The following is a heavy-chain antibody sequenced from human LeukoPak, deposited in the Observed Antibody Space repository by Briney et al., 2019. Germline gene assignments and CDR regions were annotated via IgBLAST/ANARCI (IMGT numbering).Heavy chain of an antibody. CDR2: ISSSGSTI. V-gene: IGHV3-48*03. CDR1: GFSFSSYE. J-gene: IGHJ4*02. D-gene: IGHD2-21*01. Sequence: GGSLRLSCAASGFSFSSYEMNWVRQAPGKGLEWVSYISSSGSTIYYADSVKGRFTISRDNAKNSLYLQMNSLRDEDTAVYYCTKDGGYCGGDCYLGPYDYWGQGTLVTVSS. CDR3: TKDGGYCGGDCYLGPYDY.